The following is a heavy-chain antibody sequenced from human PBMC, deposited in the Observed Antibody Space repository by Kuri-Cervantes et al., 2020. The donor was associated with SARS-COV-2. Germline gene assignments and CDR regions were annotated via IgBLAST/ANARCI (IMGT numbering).Heavy chain of an antibody. V-gene: IGHV3-30-3*01. Sequence: GGSLRLSCAASGFTFSRCAMHWVRQAPGKGLEWVAVISYDGSNKDYTASGKGRFTISRDNSQNTLYLQMKSLRTEDTALYYCARDRVGVHDSWGQGTLVTVSS. CDR2: ISYDGSNK. D-gene: IGHD2-21*01. J-gene: IGHJ4*02. CDR1: GFTFSRCA. CDR3: ARDRVGVHDS.